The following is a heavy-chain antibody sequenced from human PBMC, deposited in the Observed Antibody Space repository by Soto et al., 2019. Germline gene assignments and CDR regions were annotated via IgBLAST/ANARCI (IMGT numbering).Heavy chain of an antibody. CDR3: ARGEMYSSSWYYFDY. Sequence: ASVKVSCKASGYTFASYAMHWVRQAPGQRLEWMGWINAGNGNTKYSQKFQGRVTITRDTSASTAYMELSSLRSEDTAVYYCARGEMYSSSWYYFDYWGQGTLVTVSS. V-gene: IGHV1-3*01. CDR1: GYTFASYA. CDR2: INAGNGNT. D-gene: IGHD6-13*01. J-gene: IGHJ4*02.